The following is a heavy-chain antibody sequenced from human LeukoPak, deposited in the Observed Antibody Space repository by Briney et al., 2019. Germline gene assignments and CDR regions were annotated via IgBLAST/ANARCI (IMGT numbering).Heavy chain of an antibody. Sequence: SETLSLTCTVSGGSFSSTTYYWGWIRQPPGKGLEWIGSVYYSGSTYYNQSLKSRVTISVDTSKNQFSLKLTYVTAADTAVYYCARQYYDSSGYYPWYFDYWGQGTLVTVSS. CDR3: ARQYYDSSGYYPWYFDY. V-gene: IGHV4-39*01. D-gene: IGHD3-22*01. J-gene: IGHJ4*02. CDR2: VYYSGST. CDR1: GGSFSSTTYY.